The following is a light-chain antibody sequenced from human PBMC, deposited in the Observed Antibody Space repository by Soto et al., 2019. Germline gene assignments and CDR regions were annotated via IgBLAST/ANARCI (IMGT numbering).Light chain of an antibody. CDR3: QHYDNLLLT. CDR2: DAS. Sequence: DIQMTQSPSSLSASVGDRVTITCQASQDINTYLNWYQQKPGKAPKLLIYDASKLETRVPSRFSGGGSGTDFTLNVTSLQPEDIATYFCQHYDNLLLTFGGGTKVEL. V-gene: IGKV1-33*01. CDR1: QDINTY. J-gene: IGKJ4*01.